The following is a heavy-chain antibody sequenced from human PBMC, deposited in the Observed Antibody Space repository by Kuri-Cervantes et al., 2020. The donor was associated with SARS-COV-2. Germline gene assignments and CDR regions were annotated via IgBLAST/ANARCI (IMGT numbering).Heavy chain of an antibody. D-gene: IGHD6-19*01. V-gene: IGHV1-8*02. CDR3: ARAPYSSGGWGVRGCYMKI. CDR2: MNPNSGNT. Sequence: ASVKVSCKASVYTFTSYDINWVRQATGQGLEWMGWMNPNSGNTGYAQKFQRKVTMTRNTSVSTDYMELSSLRSENTAVYSGARAPYSSGGWGVRGCYMKIWGKGTTVTVSS. CDR1: VYTFTSYD. J-gene: IGHJ6*03.